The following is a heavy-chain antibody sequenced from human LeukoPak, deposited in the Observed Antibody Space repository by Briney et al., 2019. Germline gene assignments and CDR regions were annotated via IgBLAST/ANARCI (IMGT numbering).Heavy chain of an antibody. CDR1: GYTLTELS. D-gene: IGHD5-12*01. Sequence: ASVNVSFKVSGYTLTELSMHWVRQAPGKGLEWMGGFDPEDGETIHAQKFQGRVTMTEDTSTDTAYMELSSLRSEDTAVYYCATILGYDSWLDYWGQGTLVTVSS. J-gene: IGHJ4*02. CDR3: ATILGYDSWLDY. V-gene: IGHV1-24*01. CDR2: FDPEDGET.